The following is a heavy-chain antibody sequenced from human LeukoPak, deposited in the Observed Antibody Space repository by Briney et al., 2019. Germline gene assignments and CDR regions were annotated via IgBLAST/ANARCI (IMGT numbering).Heavy chain of an antibody. D-gene: IGHD4-23*01. CDR2: IYYSGST. J-gene: IGHJ4*02. Sequence: SETLSLTCTVSGGSISSYYWSWIRQPPGKGQEWIGYIYYSGSTNYNPSLKSRVTISVDTSKNQFSLKLSSVTAADTAVYYCAREISKYGGNSALDYWGQGTLVTVSS. CDR1: GGSISSYY. CDR3: AREISKYGGNSALDY. V-gene: IGHV4-59*01.